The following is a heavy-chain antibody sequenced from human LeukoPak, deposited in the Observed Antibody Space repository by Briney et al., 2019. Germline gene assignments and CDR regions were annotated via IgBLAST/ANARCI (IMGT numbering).Heavy chain of an antibody. D-gene: IGHD2-15*01. CDR1: GGSISRSNYY. Sequence: PSETLSLTCTVSGGSISRSNYYWGWIRQPPGKGLEWIGSAYHSESTSYNPSLMSRVTISLDTSENQFSLKLTSVTAADTAVYYRARLERSPGHDCSGGTCQGNGWGQGTLVTVSS. J-gene: IGHJ4*02. CDR3: ARLERSPGHDCSGGTCQGNG. CDR2: AYHSEST. V-gene: IGHV4-39*01.